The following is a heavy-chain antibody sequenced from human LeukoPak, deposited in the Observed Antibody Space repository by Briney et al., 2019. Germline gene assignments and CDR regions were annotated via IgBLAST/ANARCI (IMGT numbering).Heavy chain of an antibody. J-gene: IGHJ6*03. CDR1: GYTFTGYY. CDR2: INPNSGGT. V-gene: IGHV1-2*02. D-gene: IGHD2-2*01. Sequence: ASVKVSCKASGYTFTGYYMHWVRQAPGQGLEWMGWINPNSGGTNYAQKFQGRVTMTRDTSISTAYMELSRLRSDDTAVYYCASISVPAAHYYYYMDVWGKGTTVTVSS. CDR3: ASISVPAAHYYYYMDV.